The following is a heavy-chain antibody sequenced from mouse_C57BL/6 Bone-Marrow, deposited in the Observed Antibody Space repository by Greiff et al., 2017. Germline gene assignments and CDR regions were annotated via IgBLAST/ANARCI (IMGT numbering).Heavy chain of an antibody. CDR1: GYTFTSSG. CDR2: IYPRSGNT. J-gene: IGHJ4*01. Sequence: VKLMESGAELARPGASVKLSCKASGYTFTSSGISWVKQRTGQGLEWIGEIYPRSGNTYYNEKFKGKATLSADKSSSTAYMELRSLTSEDSAVYFCARRGLYAMDYWGQGTSVTVSS. CDR3: ARRGLYAMDY. V-gene: IGHV1-81*01.